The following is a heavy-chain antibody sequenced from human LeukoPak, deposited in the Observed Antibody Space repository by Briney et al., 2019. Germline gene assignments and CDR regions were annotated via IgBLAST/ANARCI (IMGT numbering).Heavy chain of an antibody. D-gene: IGHD3-10*01. J-gene: IGHJ6*03. Sequence: GGSLRLSCAASGFTFSSYSMNWVRQAPGKGLEWVSSISSSSSYIYYADSVKGRFTISRDNAKNSLYLQMNSLRAEDTAVYYCARDYYGSGSYGSMDVWGKGTTVTVSS. CDR2: ISSSSSYI. CDR1: GFTFSSYS. CDR3: ARDYYGSGSYGSMDV. V-gene: IGHV3-21*01.